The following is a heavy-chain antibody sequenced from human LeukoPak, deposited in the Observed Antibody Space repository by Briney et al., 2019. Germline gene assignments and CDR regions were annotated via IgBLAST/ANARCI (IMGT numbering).Heavy chain of an antibody. Sequence: GGSLRLSCAASGFTFSSYAMHWVRQAPGKGLEWVAVISYDGSNKYYADSVKGRFTISRDNSKNTLYLQMNSLRAEDTAVYYCARDDSGYYFDYWGQGTLVTVSS. CDR1: GFTFSSYA. D-gene: IGHD5-12*01. V-gene: IGHV3-30-3*01. J-gene: IGHJ4*02. CDR3: ARDDSGYYFDY. CDR2: ISYDGSNK.